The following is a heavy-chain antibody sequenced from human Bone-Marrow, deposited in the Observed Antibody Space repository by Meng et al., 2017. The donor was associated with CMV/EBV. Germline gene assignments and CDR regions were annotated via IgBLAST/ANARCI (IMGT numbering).Heavy chain of an antibody. CDR2: IIPIFGTA. Sequence: QVQLVPSGAEVRKPGSSVKVPCKASGGTFSSYAISWVRQAPGQGLEWMGGIIPIFGTANYAQKFQGRVTITADESTSTAYMELSSLRSEDTAVYYCARDYEIRGVGAWGYWGQGTLVTVSS. CDR3: ARDYEIRGVGAWGY. V-gene: IGHV1-69*12. J-gene: IGHJ4*02. D-gene: IGHD1-26*01. CDR1: GGTFSSYA.